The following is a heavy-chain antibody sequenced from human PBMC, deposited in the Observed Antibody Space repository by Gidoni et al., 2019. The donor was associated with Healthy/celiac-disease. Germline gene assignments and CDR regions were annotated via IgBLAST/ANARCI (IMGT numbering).Heavy chain of an antibody. V-gene: IGHV1-2*06. CDR1: GYTFTGYY. CDR2: INPNSGGP. CDR3: ARGGGDP. D-gene: IGHD2-15*01. J-gene: IGHJ5*02. Sequence: QVQLVQSGAEVKKPGDSVKVSCKASGYTFTGYYMHWVRQAPGQWLEWMGRINPNSGGPNYAQKFQGRVTMTSETSISTAHMELSRLRSDDTAVYYCARGGGDPWGQGTLVTVSS.